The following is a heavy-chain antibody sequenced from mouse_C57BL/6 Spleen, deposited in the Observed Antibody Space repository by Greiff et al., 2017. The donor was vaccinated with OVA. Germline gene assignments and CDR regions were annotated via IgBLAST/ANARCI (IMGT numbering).Heavy chain of an antibody. CDR1: GYTFTSYW. Sequence: VQLQQPGAELVKPGASVKMSCKASGYTFTSYWITWVKQRPGQGLEWIGDIYPGSGSTNYNEKFKSKATLTVDTSSSTAYTQLSSLTSEDSAVYYCARGMVTTYYFDYWGQGTTLTVSS. D-gene: IGHD2-2*01. CDR2: IYPGSGST. CDR3: ARGMVTTYYFDY. J-gene: IGHJ2*01. V-gene: IGHV1-55*01.